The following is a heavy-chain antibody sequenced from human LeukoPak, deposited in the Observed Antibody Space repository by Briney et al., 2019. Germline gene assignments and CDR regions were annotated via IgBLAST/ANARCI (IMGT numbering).Heavy chain of an antibody. CDR2: IYSTGST. CDR1: GGSISSSSYY. V-gene: IGHV4-39*07. D-gene: IGHD6-13*01. J-gene: IGHJ4*02. Sequence: PSETLSLTCTVSGGSISSSSYYWGWIRQPPRKGLEWIGRIYSTGSTNYNPSLKSRVTMSVDTSKNQFSLRLRSVTAADTAVYYCARQIASAGTAGFDFWGQGALVTVSS. CDR3: ARQIASAGTAGFDF.